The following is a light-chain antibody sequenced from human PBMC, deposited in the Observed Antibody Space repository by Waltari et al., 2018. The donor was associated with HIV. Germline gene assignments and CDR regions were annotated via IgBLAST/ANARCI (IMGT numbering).Light chain of an antibody. CDR2: AAS. Sequence: DTQLTQSPSSVSASVGDSVSITCRSRRAINTWFAWYQQKPGKAPNLLIYAASRLHRGVPSRFSGSGDGTNFTLTISSLQPEDFATYYCQQANSFPITVGGGTKVEI. CDR3: QQANSFPIT. J-gene: IGKJ4*01. V-gene: IGKV1-12*01. CDR1: RAINTW.